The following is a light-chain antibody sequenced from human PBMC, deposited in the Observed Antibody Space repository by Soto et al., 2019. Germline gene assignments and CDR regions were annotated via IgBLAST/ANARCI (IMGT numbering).Light chain of an antibody. V-gene: IGLV2-11*01. Sequence: QSVLTQPRSVSGSPGQSVTISCTGTSTDVGGYNYVSWYQQHPDKAPKLLIYDVTKRPSGVPDRFSGSKSDNTASLTISGLQAEDEADYYCCSYAGTYTFVFGTGTKLTV. J-gene: IGLJ1*01. CDR2: DVT. CDR1: STDVGGYNY. CDR3: CSYAGTYTFV.